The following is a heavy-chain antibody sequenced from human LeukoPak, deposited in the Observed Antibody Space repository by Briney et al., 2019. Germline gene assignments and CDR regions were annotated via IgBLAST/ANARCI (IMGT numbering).Heavy chain of an antibody. CDR1: GYTFTNYA. CDR2: INAGNGNT. D-gene: IGHD3-22*01. Sequence: ASVKVSCKASGYTFTNYAINWVRQAPGQRLELMGWINAGNGNTKYSPKLQGRVTMTTDTSTSTAYMELRSLRSDDTAVYYCARDVPYYYDSSGYSLYYYYYGMDVWGQGTTVTVSS. J-gene: IGHJ6*02. V-gene: IGHV1-3*01. CDR3: ARDVPYYYDSSGYSLYYYYYGMDV.